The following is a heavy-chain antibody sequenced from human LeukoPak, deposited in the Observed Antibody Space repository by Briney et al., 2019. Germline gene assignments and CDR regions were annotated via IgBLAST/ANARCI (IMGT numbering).Heavy chain of an antibody. CDR3: ARQGLDPGGRPDTGLQY. J-gene: IGHJ4*02. Sequence: GASVKVSCKASGYTFTAYGITWVRQATGQGLEGMGWTSTDSGNRNSAQKLQGRVTMSTDTSTSTAYMELRTLRSDDTAVYYCARQGLDPGGRPDTGLQYWGQGTLVTVSS. D-gene: IGHD5-18*01. V-gene: IGHV1-18*01. CDR2: TSTDSGNR. CDR1: GYTFTAYG.